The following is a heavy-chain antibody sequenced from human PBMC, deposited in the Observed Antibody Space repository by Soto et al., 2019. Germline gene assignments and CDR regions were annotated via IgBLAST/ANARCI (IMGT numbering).Heavy chain of an antibody. CDR1: GGSISDDY. CDR3: AMYRRYYGSNGLDV. J-gene: IGHJ6*02. D-gene: IGHD3-10*01. CDR2: AYYTVNT. V-gene: IGHV4-59*01. Sequence: SETLSLTCTVSGGSISDDYWTWIRLTPGKGLEWIGNAYYTVNTNYNPSLRGRVAISVDAANKQFSLRLNYVTAADTAVYYCAMYRRYYGSNGLDVWGQGATGTVSS.